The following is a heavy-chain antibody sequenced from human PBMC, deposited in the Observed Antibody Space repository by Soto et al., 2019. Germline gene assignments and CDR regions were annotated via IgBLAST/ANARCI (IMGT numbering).Heavy chain of an antibody. D-gene: IGHD2-15*01. CDR1: GFSLSTSGVG. V-gene: IGHV2-5*02. Sequence: SGPTLVNPTQTLTLTCTFSGFSLSTSGVGVGWIRQPPGKALEWLALIYWDDDKRYSPSLKSRLTITKDTSENQVVLTMTNMDPVDTATYYCAHEGRYCSGGSCYANWFDPWGQGTLVTVSS. CDR2: IYWDDDK. J-gene: IGHJ5*02. CDR3: AHEGRYCSGGSCYANWFDP.